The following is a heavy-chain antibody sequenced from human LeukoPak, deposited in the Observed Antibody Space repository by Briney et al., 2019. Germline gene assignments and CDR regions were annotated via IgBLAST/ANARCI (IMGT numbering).Heavy chain of an antibody. CDR2: ISSDGVNT. CDR1: GLTFSTYT. Sequence: GGSLRLSCAASGLTFSTYTMPWVRQAPGKGLEYVSAISSDGVNTYYANSVKGRFTISRDNSKNTLYLQMGSLRGEDMAVYYCARDEYGDYIFNYWGQGTQVTVSS. V-gene: IGHV3-64*01. J-gene: IGHJ4*02. D-gene: IGHD4-17*01. CDR3: ARDEYGDYIFNY.